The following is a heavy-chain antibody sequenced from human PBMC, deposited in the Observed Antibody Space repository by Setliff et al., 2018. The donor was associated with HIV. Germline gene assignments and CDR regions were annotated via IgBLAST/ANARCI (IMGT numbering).Heavy chain of an antibody. J-gene: IGHJ6*02. Sequence: LSLTCTVSGGSLSSGGYYWGWIRPHPGKGLEWIGHIYYTEITYYHPSLRSRLTISLDTSKNQFSLKLSSVTAADTAVYFCAREGVGYNPFYYYGMDVWGQGTTVTVSS. CDR2: IYYTEIT. V-gene: IGHV4-31*03. CDR1: GGSLSSGGYY. CDR3: AREGVGYNPFYYYGMDV. D-gene: IGHD5-12*01.